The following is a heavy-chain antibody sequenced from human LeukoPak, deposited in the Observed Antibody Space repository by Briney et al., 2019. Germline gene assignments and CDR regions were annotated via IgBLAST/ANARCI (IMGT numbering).Heavy chain of an antibody. D-gene: IGHD4/OR15-4a*01. V-gene: IGHV4-39*01. CDR2: VYYSGST. J-gene: IGHJ5*02. CDR3: ARRDYAAWFDP. Sequence: SETLSLTCSVSGDSITSGRYSWAWVRQPPGKGLEWIGSVYYSGSTNYNPSLKGRVTISMDKSKNLFSLNLRSVNATDTAVYYCARRDYAAWFDPWGQGSLVVVSS. CDR1: GDSITSGRYS.